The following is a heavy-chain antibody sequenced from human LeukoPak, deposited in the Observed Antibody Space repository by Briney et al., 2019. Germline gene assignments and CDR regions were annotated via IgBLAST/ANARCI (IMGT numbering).Heavy chain of an antibody. V-gene: IGHV3-48*04. CDR3: ARGEQSSTLDY. J-gene: IGHJ4*02. CDR1: GFTFSSYA. CDR2: ISSSRPTT. Sequence: PGRSLRLSCVASGFTFSSYAMSWVRQAPGKGLERISYISSSRPTTYYADSVKGRFTISRDNAKNSLYLQMNSLRAEDTAVYYCARGEQSSTLDYWGQGTLVTVSS. D-gene: IGHD6-13*01.